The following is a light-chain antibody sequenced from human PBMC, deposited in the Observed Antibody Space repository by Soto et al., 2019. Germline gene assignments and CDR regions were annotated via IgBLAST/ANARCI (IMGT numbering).Light chain of an antibody. V-gene: IGKV3-20*01. CDR1: QSVSSRY. CDR2: GAS. CDR3: QQRVIWPPT. Sequence: ENVLTQSPGTLSLSPGERVTLSCRAGQSVSSRYLSWYQQQPGQAPRLLIYGASSRATGIPDRFSGSGSGTDFTLTISRLEPEDFAVYYCQQRVIWPPTFGQGTRLEIE. J-gene: IGKJ2*01.